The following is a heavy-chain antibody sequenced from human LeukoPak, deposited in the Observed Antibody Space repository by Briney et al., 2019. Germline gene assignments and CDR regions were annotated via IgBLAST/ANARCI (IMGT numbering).Heavy chain of an antibody. CDR1: GYSFTSYW. V-gene: IGHV5-51*01. D-gene: IGHD2-21*02. Sequence: GESLKISCKGSGYSFTSYWIGWVRQMPGKGLGWVGIIYPGDSDTRYSPSFQGQVTISADKSISTAYLQWSSLKASDTAMYYCARGQVLCGGDCSTIDYWGQGTLVTVSS. CDR3: ARGQVLCGGDCSTIDY. J-gene: IGHJ4*02. CDR2: IYPGDSDT.